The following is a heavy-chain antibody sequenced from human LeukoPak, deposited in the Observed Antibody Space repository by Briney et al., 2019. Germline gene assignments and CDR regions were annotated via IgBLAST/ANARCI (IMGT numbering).Heavy chain of an antibody. D-gene: IGHD2-2*01. V-gene: IGHV4-39*07. CDR3: ARDCCSSDNCYGYYYYYHGMDV. CDR2: IYYSGTT. Sequence: SETLSLTCTVSGGSMNTSSYYWGWLRQPPGKGLEWIGSIYYSGTTHYNPSLRNRVTISADTPRNEFSLKLTSVTAADTAVYYCARDCCSSDNCYGYYYYYHGMDVWGPGTTVTVSS. J-gene: IGHJ6*02. CDR1: GGSMNTSSYY.